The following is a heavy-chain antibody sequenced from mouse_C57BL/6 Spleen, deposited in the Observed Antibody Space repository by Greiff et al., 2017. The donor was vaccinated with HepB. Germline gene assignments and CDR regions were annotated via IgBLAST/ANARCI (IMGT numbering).Heavy chain of an antibody. V-gene: IGHV1-64*01. CDR1: GYTFTSYW. CDR3: ARWGTFDWFAY. CDR2: IHPNSGST. J-gene: IGHJ3*01. Sequence: VKLQQPGAELVKPGASVKLSCKASGYTFTSYWMHWVKQRPGQGLEWIGMIHPNSGSTNYNEKFKSKATLTVDKSSSTAYMQLSSLTSEDSAVYYCARWGTFDWFAYWGQGTLVTVSA.